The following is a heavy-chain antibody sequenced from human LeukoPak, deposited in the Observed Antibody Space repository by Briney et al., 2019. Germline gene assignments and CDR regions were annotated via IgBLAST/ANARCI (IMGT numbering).Heavy chain of an antibody. CDR2: INSDGSST. Sequence: GGSLRLSCAASGFTFSSFWVHWVRQAPGKGLVWVSGINSDGSSTTYPDSVKGRFTISRDNAKNTLYLQMNSLRPENTAVYYCAVGATPGGLDYWGQGTLVTVSS. CDR1: GFTFSSFW. D-gene: IGHD4/OR15-4a*01. V-gene: IGHV3-74*01. J-gene: IGHJ4*02. CDR3: AVGATPGGLDY.